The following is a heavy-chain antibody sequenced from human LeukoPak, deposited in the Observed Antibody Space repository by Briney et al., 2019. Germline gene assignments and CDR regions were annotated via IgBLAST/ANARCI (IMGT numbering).Heavy chain of an antibody. Sequence: SETLSLTCTVSGGSISSSSYYWGWIRQPPGKGLEWIGSIYYSGSTYYNPSLKSRVTISLDTSKNQFSLKLSSVTAADTAVYYCARDLGSNRRQDPWGQGTLVTVSS. J-gene: IGHJ5*02. CDR1: GGSISSSSYY. CDR3: ARDLGSNRRQDP. CDR2: IYYSGST. V-gene: IGHV4-39*07.